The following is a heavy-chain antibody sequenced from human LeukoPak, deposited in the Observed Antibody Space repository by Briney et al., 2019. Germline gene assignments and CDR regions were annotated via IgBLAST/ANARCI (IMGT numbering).Heavy chain of an antibody. J-gene: IGHJ4*02. Sequence: SETQSLTCAVYGGSFSGYYWSWIRQPPGKGLEWLGKLNHSGSTNYNPSLKSRVPIPVDTSKNQFSLKLSSVTAADTAVYYCARSPYSSGWYGAWGQGTLVTVSS. CDR1: GGSFSGYY. CDR3: ARSPYSSGWYGA. D-gene: IGHD6-19*01. CDR2: LNHSGST. V-gene: IGHV4-34*01.